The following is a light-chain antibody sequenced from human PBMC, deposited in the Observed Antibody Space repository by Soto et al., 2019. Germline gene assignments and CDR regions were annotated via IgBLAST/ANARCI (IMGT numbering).Light chain of an antibody. CDR2: DNT. CDR1: SSNLGATYA. V-gene: IGLV1-40*01. CDR3: QSYDSGYV. J-gene: IGLJ1*01. Sequence: QSVLTQPPSVSGAPGQRVTISCTGSSSNLGATYAVHWYQQLPGKAPKLLIYDNTNRPSGVPDRFSGSKSGTSASLVITGLQAEDEADYYCQSYDSGYVFGTETKLTVL.